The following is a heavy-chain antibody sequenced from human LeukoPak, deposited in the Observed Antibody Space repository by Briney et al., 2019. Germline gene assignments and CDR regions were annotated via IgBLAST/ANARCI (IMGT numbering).Heavy chain of an antibody. J-gene: IGHJ4*02. D-gene: IGHD3-22*01. V-gene: IGHV3-48*01. CDR1: GFTFSSYS. CDR3: ARDKGDYYDSSGFDY. Sequence: GGSLRLSCAASGFTFSSYSMNWVRQAPGKGLEWVSYISSSSSTIYYADSVKGRFTISRDNAKNSLYLQMNSLRAEDTAVYYCARDKGDYYDSSGFDYWGQGTLVTVSS. CDR2: ISSSSSTI.